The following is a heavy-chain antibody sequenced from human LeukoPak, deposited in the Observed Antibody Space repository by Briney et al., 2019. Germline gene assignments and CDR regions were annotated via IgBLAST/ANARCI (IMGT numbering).Heavy chain of an antibody. CDR2: IIPIFGTA. D-gene: IGHD3-10*01. CDR1: GGTFSSYA. CDR3: ARGGYYASGYDWFDP. J-gene: IGHJ5*02. V-gene: IGHV1-69*05. Sequence: SVKVSCKASGGTFSSYAISWVRQAPGQGLEWMGGIIPIFGTANYAQKFQGRVTITTDESTSTAYMELSSLRSEDTAVYYCARGGYYASGYDWFDPWGQGTLVTVSS.